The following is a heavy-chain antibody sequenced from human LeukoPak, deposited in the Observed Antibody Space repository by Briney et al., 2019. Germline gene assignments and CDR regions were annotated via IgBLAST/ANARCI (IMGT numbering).Heavy chain of an antibody. CDR1: GFTFSSYS. CDR2: ISSSSSYI. CDR3: ARGVEQQLVPRLL. V-gene: IGHV3-21*01. D-gene: IGHD6-13*01. J-gene: IGHJ4*02. Sequence: GGSLRLSCAASGFTFSSYSMNWVRQAPGKGLEWVSSISSSSSYIYYADSVKGRFTISRDNAKNSLYLQMNSLRAEDTAVYYCARGVEQQLVPRLLWGQGALSPSPQ.